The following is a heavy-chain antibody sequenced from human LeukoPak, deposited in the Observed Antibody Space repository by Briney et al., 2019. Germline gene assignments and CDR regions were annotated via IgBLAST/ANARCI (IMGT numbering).Heavy chain of an antibody. CDR3: ARDNSMYERGWWFDP. J-gene: IGHJ5*02. CDR1: GHTFTGYY. V-gene: IGHV1-2*02. Sequence: ASVKVSCKASGHTFTGYYMHWVRRAPGQGLEWMGLINPNTGGTNYAQKFQGRGTMTRDTSISTSYMELSRLRSDDTAIYYCARDNSMYERGWWFDPWGQGTLVTVYS. D-gene: IGHD4-23*01. CDR2: INPNTGGT.